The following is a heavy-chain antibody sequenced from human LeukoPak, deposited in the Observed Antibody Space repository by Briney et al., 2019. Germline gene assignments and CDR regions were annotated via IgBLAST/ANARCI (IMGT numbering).Heavy chain of an antibody. CDR1: GGSISSGDYY. J-gene: IGHJ4*02. Sequence: SETLSLTCTVSGGSISSGDYYWSWIRQPPGKGLEWIGYIYYSGSTYYNPSLKSRVTISVDTSKNQFSLKLSSVTAADTAVYYCARVVADLSTYFDYWGQGTPVTVSS. D-gene: IGHD3-16*02. CDR2: IYYSGST. V-gene: IGHV4-30-4*08. CDR3: ARVVADLSTYFDY.